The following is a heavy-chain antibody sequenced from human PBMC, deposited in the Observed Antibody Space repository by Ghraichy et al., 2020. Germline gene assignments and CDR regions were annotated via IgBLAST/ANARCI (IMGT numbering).Heavy chain of an antibody. J-gene: IGHJ4*02. Sequence: GSLSLTCTVSGGSISSYYWSWIRQPPGKGLEWIGYIYYSGSTNYNPSLKSRVTISVDTSKNQFSLKLSSVTAADTAVYYCARHLTFDSGGYFYGAGGHFDYWGQGTLVTVSS. CDR1: GGSISSYY. CDR2: IYYSGST. D-gene: IGHD3-22*01. CDR3: ARHLTFDSGGYFYGAGGHFDY. V-gene: IGHV4-59*08.